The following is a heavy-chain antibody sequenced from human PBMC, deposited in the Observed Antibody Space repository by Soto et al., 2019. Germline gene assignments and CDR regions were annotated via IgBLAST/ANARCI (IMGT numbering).Heavy chain of an antibody. CDR3: AGGGYVFWSDYYYRPCGIGV. CDR1: GYTFTSYD. CDR2: MNPNSGNT. D-gene: IGHD3-3*01. Sequence: QVQLVQSGAEVKKPGASVKVSCKASGYTFTSYDINWVRQATGQGLEWMGWMNPNSGNTGYAQKFHGRVTVTRNTTISTAKMALSSLRSEDTAMYYSAGGGYVFWSDYYYRPCGIGVSGEGTTVIVFS. V-gene: IGHV1-8*01. J-gene: IGHJ6*04.